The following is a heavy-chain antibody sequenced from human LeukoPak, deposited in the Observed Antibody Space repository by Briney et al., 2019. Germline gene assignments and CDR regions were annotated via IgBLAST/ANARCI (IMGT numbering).Heavy chain of an antibody. CDR1: GGSFSGYY. J-gene: IGHJ4*02. Sequence: PSETLCLTCAVYGGSFSGYYWSWIRQPPGKGLEWIGEINHSGSTNYNPSLKSRVTISVDTSKNQFSLKLSSVTAADTAVYYCASAAYWGQGTLVTVSS. CDR2: INHSGST. V-gene: IGHV4-34*01. CDR3: ASAAY.